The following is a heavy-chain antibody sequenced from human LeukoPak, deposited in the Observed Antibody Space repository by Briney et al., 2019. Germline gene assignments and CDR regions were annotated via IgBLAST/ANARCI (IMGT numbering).Heavy chain of an antibody. D-gene: IGHD4-17*01. CDR3: ARDPHGDYIGAFEF. V-gene: IGHV3-23*01. CDR1: RFTFSNYA. CDR2: ITSGGAP. Sequence: GGSLRLSFAASRFTFSNYAVIGVRQAPWQGLEGVSAITSGGAPRYADSVKGRFTISRDNSKNTLYLQMNSLRAEDTAQYFCARDPHGDYIGAFEFWGRGTVVTVSS. J-gene: IGHJ3*01.